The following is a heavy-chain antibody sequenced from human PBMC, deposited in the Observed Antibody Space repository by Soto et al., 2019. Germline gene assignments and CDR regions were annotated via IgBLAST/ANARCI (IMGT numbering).Heavy chain of an antibody. V-gene: IGHV3-66*01. Sequence: EVQLVESGGGLVQSGGSLRLSCAASGFTVSVNYMSWVRQAPGKGLEWVSVIYGGGNTFYADSVKGRFTTSRDNSNNTLYIQLNGLRAEDTAIYYCARVPRWAYQLRHFDYWGQGTLVTVSS. D-gene: IGHD2-2*01. CDR3: ARVPRWAYQLRHFDY. CDR1: GFTVSVNY. J-gene: IGHJ4*02. CDR2: IYGGGNT.